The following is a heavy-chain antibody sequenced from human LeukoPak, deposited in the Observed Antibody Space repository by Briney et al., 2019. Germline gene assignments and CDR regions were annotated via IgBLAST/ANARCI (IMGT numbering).Heavy chain of an antibody. CDR1: GFTFSSYW. V-gene: IGHV3-74*01. Sequence: GGSLRLSCAASGFTFSSYWMYWVRQAPGKGLVWVSRINSDGSSTSNADSVKGRFSISRDNAKNSLYLQMNSLRAEDTAVYYCAELGITMIGGVWGKGTTVTISS. CDR3: AELGITMIGGV. CDR2: INSDGSST. D-gene: IGHD3-10*02. J-gene: IGHJ6*04.